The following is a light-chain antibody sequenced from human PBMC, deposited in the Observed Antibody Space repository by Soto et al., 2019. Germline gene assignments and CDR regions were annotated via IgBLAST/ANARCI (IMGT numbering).Light chain of an antibody. CDR1: QSLNSR. Sequence: DIHMTQSPSTLSASVGDRVTITCRASQSLNSRLAWYQQKPGKAPELLIYDASSLKSGVPSRFSGSESGTEFTLTISSLQPDDFGTYYCQQYNNFWTFGQGTKV. CDR2: DAS. CDR3: QQYNNFWT. V-gene: IGKV1-5*01. J-gene: IGKJ1*01.